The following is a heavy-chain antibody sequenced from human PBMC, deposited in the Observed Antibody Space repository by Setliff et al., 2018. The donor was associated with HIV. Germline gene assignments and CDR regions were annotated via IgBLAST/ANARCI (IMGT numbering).Heavy chain of an antibody. V-gene: IGHV1-69*10. CDR1: GYTFSNYD. J-gene: IGHJ6*03. D-gene: IGHD1-1*01. Sequence: ASVKVSCKPSGYTFSNYDINWVRQAPGQGLEWMGGIIPMLRVAKYAQNLQDRVTITADKSTGTAYMELSGLRSEDTAVYYCARGSNPTGNYDFYFLDVWGKGTTVTVSS. CDR3: ARGSNPTGNYDFYFLDV. CDR2: IIPMLRVA.